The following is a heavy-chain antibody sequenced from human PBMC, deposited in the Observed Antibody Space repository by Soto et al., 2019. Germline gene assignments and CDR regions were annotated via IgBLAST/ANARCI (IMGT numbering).Heavy chain of an antibody. V-gene: IGHV1-69*13. CDR2: IIPIFGTA. CDR1: GGTFSSYA. CDR3: ARDEAAAGQPYYFDY. D-gene: IGHD6-13*01. J-gene: IGHJ4*02. Sequence: SVKVSCKASGGTFSSYAISWVRQAPGQGLEWMGGIIPIFGTANYAQKFQGRVTITADESTSTAYMELSSLRSEDTAVYYCARDEAAAGQPYYFDYWGQGTMVTVSS.